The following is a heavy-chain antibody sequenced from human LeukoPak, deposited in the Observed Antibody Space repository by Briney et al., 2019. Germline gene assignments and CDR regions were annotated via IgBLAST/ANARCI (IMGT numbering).Heavy chain of an antibody. Sequence: GRSLRLSCAASGFTFRTYAMHWVRQAPGKGLEWVAVISYDGSNKYYSDSVKGRFSISRDNSKNTLYLQMNSLRAEDTAVYYCAKTTNGDYVVEYWGQGTLVTVSS. D-gene: IGHD4-17*01. J-gene: IGHJ4*02. CDR3: AKTTNGDYVVEY. CDR2: ISYDGSNK. V-gene: IGHV3-30-3*02. CDR1: GFTFRTYA.